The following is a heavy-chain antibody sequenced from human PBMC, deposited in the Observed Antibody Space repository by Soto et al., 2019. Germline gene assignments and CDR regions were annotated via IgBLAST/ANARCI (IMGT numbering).Heavy chain of an antibody. J-gene: IGHJ4*02. V-gene: IGHV3-30*18. CDR1: GFTFSSYG. CDR2: ISYDGSNK. Sequence: GGSLRLSCAASGFTFSSYGMHWVRQAPGKGLEWVAVISYDGSNKYYADSVKGRFTISRDNSKNTLYLQMNSLRAEDTAVYYCAKGAAMVLWLGYWGQGTLVTVSS. D-gene: IGHD5-18*01. CDR3: AKGAAMVLWLGY.